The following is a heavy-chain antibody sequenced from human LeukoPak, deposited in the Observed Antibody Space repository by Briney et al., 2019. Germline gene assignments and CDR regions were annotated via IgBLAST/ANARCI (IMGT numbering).Heavy chain of an antibody. Sequence: SETLSLTCTVSGGSISSSPYYWGWIRQPPGKGLEWIGSIYYSGSTYYNPSLKSRVTISVDTSKNQFSPKLSSVTAADTAVYYCARVPEDYYYYMDVWGKGTTVTVSS. J-gene: IGHJ6*03. CDR3: ARVPEDYYYYMDV. CDR2: IYYSGST. CDR1: GGSISSSPYY. V-gene: IGHV4-39*07.